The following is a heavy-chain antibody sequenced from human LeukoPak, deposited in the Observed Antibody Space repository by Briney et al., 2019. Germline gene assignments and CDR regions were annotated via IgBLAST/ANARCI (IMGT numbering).Heavy chain of an antibody. CDR3: ARDLRYSNNY. CDR1: GGSFSGYY. V-gene: IGHV4-34*01. D-gene: IGHD6-13*01. J-gene: IGHJ4*02. CDR2: INHSGST. Sequence: PSETLSLTCAVYGGSFSGYYWSWIRQPPGKGLEWIGEINHSGSTNYNPCLKSRVTISVDTSKNQFSLKLSSVTAADTAVYYCARDLRYSNNYWGQGTLVTVSP.